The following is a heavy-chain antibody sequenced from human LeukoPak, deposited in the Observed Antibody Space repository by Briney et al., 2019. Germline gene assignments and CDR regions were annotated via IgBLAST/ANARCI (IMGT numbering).Heavy chain of an antibody. J-gene: IGHJ4*02. V-gene: IGHV3-23*05. CDR1: GFTFSDYA. CDR2: FKTNYNQV. Sequence: AGGSLGLSCVASGFTFSDYAMNWVRQAPGKGLEWVSTFKTNYNQVYYAESVRGRFTISTDNSKNTAYLQMNSLRVEDTALYYCARSVPDYTRFDFWGQGALVTVSS. CDR3: ARSVPDYTRFDF. D-gene: IGHD4-11*01.